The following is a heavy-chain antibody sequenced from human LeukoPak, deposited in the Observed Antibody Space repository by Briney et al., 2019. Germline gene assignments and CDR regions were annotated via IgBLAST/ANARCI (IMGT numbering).Heavy chain of an antibody. CDR2: IHYSWNT. Sequence: SSETLSLTCTVSGGSISSSSYYWGWIRQPPGKGLEWIGSIHYSWNTYYNPPLRSRVTISADTSKNQLSLKLTSVTAADTAVYYCARAGHWGSYKYDNSAYPDGFDIWGQGTVVTVSS. J-gene: IGHJ3*02. CDR1: GGSISSSSYY. V-gene: IGHV4-39*07. D-gene: IGHD3-22*01. CDR3: ARAGHWGSYKYDNSAYPDGFDI.